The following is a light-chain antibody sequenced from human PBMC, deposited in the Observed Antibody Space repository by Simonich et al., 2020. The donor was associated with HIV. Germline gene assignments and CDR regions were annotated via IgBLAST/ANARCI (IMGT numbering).Light chain of an antibody. CDR3: QQSYSTPFT. V-gene: IGKV1-39*01. CDR2: AAS. J-gene: IGKJ2*01. Sequence: DIQMTQSTSSLSASVGDRVTKTCRARKSISSYLNWYQQKPSKAPKLLIYAASSLQSGVPSRFSGSGSGTDFTLTISSLQREDFASYYCQQSYSTPFTFGQGTKVEIK. CDR1: KSISSY.